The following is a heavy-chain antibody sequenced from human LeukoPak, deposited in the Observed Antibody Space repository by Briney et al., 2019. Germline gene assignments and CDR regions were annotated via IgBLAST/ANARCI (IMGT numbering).Heavy chain of an antibody. CDR3: ARDLVSYYGSGSDY. D-gene: IGHD3-10*01. CDR1: GGSISSSSYY. V-gene: IGHV4-39*07. CDR2: IYYSGST. Sequence: PSETLSLTCTVPGGSISSSSYYWGWIRQPPGKGLEWIGSIYYSGSTYYNPSLKSRVTISVDTSKNQFSLKLSSVTAADTAVYYCARDLVSYYGSGSDYWGQGTLVTVSS. J-gene: IGHJ4*02.